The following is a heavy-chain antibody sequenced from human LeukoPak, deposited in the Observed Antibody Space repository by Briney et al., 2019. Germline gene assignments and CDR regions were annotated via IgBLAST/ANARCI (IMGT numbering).Heavy chain of an antibody. V-gene: IGHV3-20*04. J-gene: IGHJ4*02. CDR2: INWNGGST. D-gene: IGHD1-26*01. CDR1: GFTFDDYG. CDR3: ASSVGATYFDY. Sequence: GGSLRLSCAASGFTFDDYGMSWVRQAPGKGLEWVSGINWNGGSTGYADSVKGRFTISRDNAKNSLYLQMNSLRAEDTAVYYCASSVGATYFDYWGQGTLVTVSS.